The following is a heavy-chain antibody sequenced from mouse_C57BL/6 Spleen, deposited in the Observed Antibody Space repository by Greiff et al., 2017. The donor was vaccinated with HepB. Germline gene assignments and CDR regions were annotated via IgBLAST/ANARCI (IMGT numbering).Heavy chain of an antibody. Sequence: EVQVVESGPGLVKPSQSLSLTCSVTGYSITSGYYWNWIRQFPGNKLEWMGYISYDGSNNYNPSLKNRISITRDTSKNQFFLKLNSVTTEDTATYYCAEDYDYDDAMDYWGQGTSVTVSS. J-gene: IGHJ4*01. CDR2: ISYDGSN. CDR1: GYSITSGYY. CDR3: AEDYDYDDAMDY. D-gene: IGHD2-4*01. V-gene: IGHV3-6*01.